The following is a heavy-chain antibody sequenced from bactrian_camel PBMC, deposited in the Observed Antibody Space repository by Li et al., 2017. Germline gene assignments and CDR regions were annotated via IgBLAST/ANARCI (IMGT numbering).Heavy chain of an antibody. CDR1: GYTDTAC. V-gene: IGHV3S53*01. D-gene: IGHD2*01. Sequence: HVQLVESGGGSVQAGGSLSLSCEASGYTDTACMGWFRQRLGKEREGVAVLDSDGRTKYTDSVKGRFTLSRDNAKNTVYLQMNSLKPEDTAMYYCAARGPYCYTKLSVRDFTYWGQGTQVTVS. CDR3: AARGPYCYTKLSVRDFTY. J-gene: IGHJ6*01. CDR2: LDSDGRT.